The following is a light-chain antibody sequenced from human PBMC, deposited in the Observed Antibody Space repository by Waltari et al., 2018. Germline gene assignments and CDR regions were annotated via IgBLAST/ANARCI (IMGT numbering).Light chain of an antibody. Sequence: DIVMTQSPDSLAVSLGESATITCKSRQNLLYSGNNKNYLAWFQQKPRQPPRLLIYWAATREPGVPDRFSGSGSGTDFTLTISTLQAEDVAVYYCQQYYSTPLTFGGGTTVEIK. CDR3: QQYYSTPLT. J-gene: IGKJ4*01. CDR2: WAA. CDR1: QNLLYSGNNKNY. V-gene: IGKV4-1*01.